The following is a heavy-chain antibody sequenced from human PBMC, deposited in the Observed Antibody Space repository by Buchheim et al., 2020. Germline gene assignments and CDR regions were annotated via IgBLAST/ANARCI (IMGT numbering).Heavy chain of an antibody. J-gene: IGHJ5*02. D-gene: IGHD6-19*01. V-gene: IGHV3-23*01. CDR3: ARDQVPVEIGVPGYNWFDP. Sequence: ILESGGALVQRGGSLRLSCVTSRFPFSSYAMAWVRQAPGQPFEWFSSISASGRNTYYSDSVRGRFTISRDNSKNTVFLQMNSLRAEDAAVYYCARDQVPVEIGVPGYNWFDPWGQGT. CDR1: RFPFSSYA. CDR2: ISASGRNT.